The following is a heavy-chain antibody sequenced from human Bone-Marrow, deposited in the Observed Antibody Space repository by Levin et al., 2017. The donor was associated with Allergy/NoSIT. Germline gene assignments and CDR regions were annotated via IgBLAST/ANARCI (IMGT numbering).Heavy chain of an antibody. V-gene: IGHV4-59*01. CDR2: MSYRGNT. Sequence: SETLSLTCTVSGGSISSYFWSWIRQPPGKGLEWIGYMSYRGNTKYNPSLKSRVTISGDTPKNQFFLKLNSVTAADTTVYYCARQDNWFFDFWGQGALVTVAS. J-gene: IGHJ4*02. CDR1: GGSISSYF. D-gene: IGHD1-20*01. CDR3: ARQDNWFFDF.